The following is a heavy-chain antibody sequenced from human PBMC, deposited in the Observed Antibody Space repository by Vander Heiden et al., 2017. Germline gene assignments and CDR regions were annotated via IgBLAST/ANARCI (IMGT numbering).Heavy chain of an antibody. J-gene: IGHJ3*02. V-gene: IGHV4-31*03. CDR2: IYYSGST. D-gene: IGHD4-17*01. CDR3: ARVRTDYGGNSGGVAFDI. CDR1: GGSISSGGYY. Sequence: VQLQESGPGLVKPSQTLSLTCTVSGGSISSGGYYWSWIRQHPGKGLEWIGYIYYSGSTYYNPSLKSRVTISVDTSKNQFSRKLSSVTAAETAVYYCARVRTDYGGNSGGVAFDIWGQGTMVTVSS.